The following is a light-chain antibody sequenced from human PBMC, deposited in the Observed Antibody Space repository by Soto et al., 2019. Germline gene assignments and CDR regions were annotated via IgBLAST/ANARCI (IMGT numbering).Light chain of an antibody. Sequence: EIVLTQSPGTLSLTPGERATLSCRASQSVSSSYLAWYQQRPGQAPRIVIFDASSRATGIPDRFSGSGSGTGFTLTISRLEPEDFAVYYCQQYGSSPYTFGQGTKLEIK. J-gene: IGKJ2*01. CDR2: DAS. V-gene: IGKV3-20*01. CDR1: QSVSSSY. CDR3: QQYGSSPYT.